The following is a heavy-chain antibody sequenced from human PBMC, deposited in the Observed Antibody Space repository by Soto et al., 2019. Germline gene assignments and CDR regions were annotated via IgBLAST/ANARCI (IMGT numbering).Heavy chain of an antibody. CDR1: GGSISSYY. CDR2: IYYSGST. V-gene: IGHV4-59*08. J-gene: IGHJ4*02. CDR3: ARHYMNERYSSGWYPVVYYFDY. Sequence: PSETLSLTCTVSGGSISSYYWSWIRQHPGKGLEWIGYIYYSGSTNYNPSLKSRVTISVDTSKNQFSLKLSSVTAADTAVYYCARHYMNERYSSGWYPVVYYFDYWGQGTLVTVSS. D-gene: IGHD6-19*01.